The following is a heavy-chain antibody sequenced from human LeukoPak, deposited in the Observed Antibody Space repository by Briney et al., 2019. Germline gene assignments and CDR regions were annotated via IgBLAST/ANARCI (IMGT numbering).Heavy chain of an antibody. Sequence: PGGSLRLSCDASGFTVNSYAMNWVRQAPGKGLEWVSVIGASGDNTYYADSVKGRFTISRDDSKNTVYLQMNSLRADDTAVYHCAKGGRRHYGDYVAFWGQGTLVTVSS. CDR2: IGASGDNT. CDR3: AKGGRRHYGDYVAF. V-gene: IGHV3-23*01. CDR1: GFTVNSYA. D-gene: IGHD4-17*01. J-gene: IGHJ4*02.